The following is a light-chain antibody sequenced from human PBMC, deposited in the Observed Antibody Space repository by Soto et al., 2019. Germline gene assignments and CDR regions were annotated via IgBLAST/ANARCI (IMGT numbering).Light chain of an antibody. Sequence: QSALTQPPSASASPGQSVTISCTGTSSDVGGYDYVSWYQHHPGKAPKLMIYEVTKRPSGVPDRFSGSKSGNTASLTVPGLLPEDEADYYCASYAGGNQVFGTGTKVTVL. J-gene: IGLJ1*01. CDR1: SSDVGGYDY. V-gene: IGLV2-8*01. CDR2: EVT. CDR3: ASYAGGNQV.